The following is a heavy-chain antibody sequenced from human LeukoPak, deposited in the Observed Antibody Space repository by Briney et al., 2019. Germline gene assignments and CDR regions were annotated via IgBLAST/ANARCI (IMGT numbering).Heavy chain of an antibody. CDR3: ARAGRADGDYHYFEY. V-gene: IGHV3-30-3*01. CDR1: GVIFNNFA. Sequence: GGPLRLSCAASGVIFNNFAFHWVRQAPGKGLEWVAAISYDGSNKYYADSVRGRLTVSRDNSKNTLYLQMNSLRAEDTAVYYCARAGRADGDYHYFEYWGQGTLVTVSS. J-gene: IGHJ4*02. D-gene: IGHD4-17*01. CDR2: ISYDGSNK.